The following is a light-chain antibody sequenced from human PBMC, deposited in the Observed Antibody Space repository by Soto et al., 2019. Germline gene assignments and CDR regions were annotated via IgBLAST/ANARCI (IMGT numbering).Light chain of an antibody. V-gene: IGKV3-20*01. CDR2: GAS. J-gene: IGKJ5*01. Sequence: EIVLTQSPGALSLSPGERAPLSCRASQSVSSSYLAWYQQKPGQAPRLLIYGASSRATGIPDRFSASGSGTDFTLTISRLEPGDFAVYYCQHFGGTTFTFGQGTRLEIK. CDR3: QHFGGTTFT. CDR1: QSVSSSY.